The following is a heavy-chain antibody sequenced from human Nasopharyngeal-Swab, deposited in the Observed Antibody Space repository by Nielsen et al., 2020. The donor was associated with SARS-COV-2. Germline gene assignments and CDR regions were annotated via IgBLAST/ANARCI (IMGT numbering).Heavy chain of an antibody. CDR3: ARGNRCSGGSCYLPYSSGWNWDY. CDR2: INHSGST. D-gene: IGHD2-15*01. V-gene: IGHV4-34*01. J-gene: IGHJ4*02. Sequence: SQTLSLTCAVYGGSFSGYYWGWIRQPPGKGLEWIGEINHSGSTNYNPSLKSRVTISVDTSKNQFSLKLSSVTAADTAVYYCARGNRCSGGSCYLPYSSGWNWDYWGQGTLVTVSS. CDR1: GGSFSGYY.